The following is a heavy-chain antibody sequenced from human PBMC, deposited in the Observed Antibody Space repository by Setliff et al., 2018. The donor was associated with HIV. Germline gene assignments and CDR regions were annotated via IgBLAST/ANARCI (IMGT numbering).Heavy chain of an antibody. J-gene: IGHJ4*03. Sequence: PSETLSLTCTVSGGSISSSSYYWGWIRQPPGKGLEWIGSIYYSGSTYYNPSLKSRVTISIDTSKNQFSLRLHSVTAADTAVYYCARDPPGYVDSNDYWGLGTMVTVSS. D-gene: IGHD4-17*01. CDR1: GGSISSSSYY. CDR3: ARDPPGYVDSNDY. V-gene: IGHV4-39*07. CDR2: IYYSGST.